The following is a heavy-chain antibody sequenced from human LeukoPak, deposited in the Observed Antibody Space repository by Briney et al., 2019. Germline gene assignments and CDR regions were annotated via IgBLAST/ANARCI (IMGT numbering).Heavy chain of an antibody. CDR2: INPSGGST. J-gene: IGHJ4*02. V-gene: IGHV1-46*01. CDR1: GYTSTSYY. D-gene: IGHD2-21*02. Sequence: ASVKVSCKASGYTSTSYYMHWVRQAPGQGLEWMGIINPSGGSTSYAQKFQGRVTMTRDTSTSTVYMELSSLRSEDTAVYYCARGERWDCGGDCYEGFFDYWGQGTLLTVSS. CDR3: ARGERWDCGGDCYEGFFDY.